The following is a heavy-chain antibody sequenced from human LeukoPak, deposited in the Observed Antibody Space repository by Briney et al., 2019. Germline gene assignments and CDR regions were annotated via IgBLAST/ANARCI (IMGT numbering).Heavy chain of an antibody. V-gene: IGHV4-59*01. J-gene: IGHJ5*02. CDR1: GGSISSYY. Sequence: SETLSLTCTVSGGSISSYYWSWIRQPPGKGLEWIGYIYYSGSTNYNPSLKSRVTISVDTSKNQFSLKLSSVTAADTAVYYCARNDYYCYDSSGHTLSTFDPWGQGTLVTVSS. CDR2: IYYSGST. D-gene: IGHD3-22*01. CDR3: ARNDYYCYDSSGHTLSTFDP.